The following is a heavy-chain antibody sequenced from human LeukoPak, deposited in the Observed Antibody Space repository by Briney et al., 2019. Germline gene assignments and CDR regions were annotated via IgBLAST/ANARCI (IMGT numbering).Heavy chain of an antibody. V-gene: IGHV3-53*01. J-gene: IGHJ4*02. D-gene: IGHD7-27*01. CDR1: GFTVSSNY. CDR3: ARRPPTNWGLDY. Sequence: GGSLRLSCAASGFTVSSNYMSWVRQAPGKGLEWVSVIYSGGSTYYADSVKGRFTISRDNSKNTLYLQMNSLRAEDTAVYYCARRPPTNWGLDYWGQGILVTVSS. CDR2: IYSGGST.